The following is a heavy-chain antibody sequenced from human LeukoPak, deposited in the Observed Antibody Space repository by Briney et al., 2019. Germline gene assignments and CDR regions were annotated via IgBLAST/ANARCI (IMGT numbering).Heavy chain of an antibody. V-gene: IGHV3-30-3*01. CDR2: ISYDGSNK. Sequence: PGGSLRLSCAASGFTVSSNHMSWVRQAPGKGLEWVAVISYDGSNKYYADSVKGRSTISRDNSKNTLYLQVNSLRPEDTAVYYCGRDTVGYGGAFDIWGQGTMVTVSS. CDR1: GFTVSSNH. CDR3: GRDTVGYGGAFDI. D-gene: IGHD5-18*01. J-gene: IGHJ3*02.